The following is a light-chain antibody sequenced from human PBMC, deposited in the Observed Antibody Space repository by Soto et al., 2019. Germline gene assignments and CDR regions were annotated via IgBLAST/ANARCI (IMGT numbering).Light chain of an antibody. J-gene: IGKJ5*01. CDR1: QTIGRN. V-gene: IGKV3-15*01. CDR2: YIS. CDR3: QQHSQCPIT. Sequence: EIGMTQSPGTLSLSPGETATLSCRASQTIGRNYLASYQQKPGQAPRLLIYYISTRAADIPARFSGSGSGTDFTLTISGLQSEDSVVYYCQQHSQCPITFGQGTRLEIK.